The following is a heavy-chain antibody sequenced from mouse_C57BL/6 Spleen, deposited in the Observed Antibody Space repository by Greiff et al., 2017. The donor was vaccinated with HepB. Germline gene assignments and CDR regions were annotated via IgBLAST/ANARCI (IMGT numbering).Heavy chain of an antibody. CDR1: GFTFSDYG. V-gene: IGHV5-17*01. CDR2: ISSGSSTI. D-gene: IGHD2-4*01. J-gene: IGHJ3*01. CDR3: ARSYDYDGAWFAY. Sequence: EVNVVESGGGLVKPGGSLKLSCAASGFTFSDYGMHWVRQAPEKGLEWVAYISSGSSTIYYADTVKGRFTISRDNATNTLFLQMTSLRSEDTAMYYCARSYDYDGAWFAYWGQGTLVTVSA.